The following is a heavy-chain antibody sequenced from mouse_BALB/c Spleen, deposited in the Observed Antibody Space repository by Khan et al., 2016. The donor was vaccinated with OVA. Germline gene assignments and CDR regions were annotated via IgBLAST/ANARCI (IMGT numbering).Heavy chain of an antibody. CDR3: TRKDYYGSSRRFFDV. Sequence: QVQLKVSGAELVKPGASVKLSCKASGYTFTRYYMYWVKQRPGQGLEWIGEINPSNGGTNFNEKFKSKATLTVDKLSSTAYMQLSSLTSEDSAVYYCTRKDYYGSSRRFFDVWGAGTTVTVSS. V-gene: IGHV1S81*02. CDR1: GYTFTRYY. D-gene: IGHD1-1*01. J-gene: IGHJ1*01. CDR2: INPSNGGT.